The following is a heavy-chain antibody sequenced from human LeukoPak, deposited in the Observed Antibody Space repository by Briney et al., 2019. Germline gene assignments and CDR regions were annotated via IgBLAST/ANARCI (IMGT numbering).Heavy chain of an antibody. V-gene: IGHV3-11*01. CDR1: GFTFSDYY. CDR3: ARAPFCSSTSCPNVIDY. D-gene: IGHD2-2*01. J-gene: IGHJ4*02. Sequence: GGSLRLCCAASGFTFSDYYMSWIRQAPGKGLEWVSYISSSGSTIHYADSVKGRFTISRDNAKNSLYLQMNSLRAEDTAVYYCARAPFCSSTSCPNVIDYWGQGTLVTVSS. CDR2: ISSSGSTI.